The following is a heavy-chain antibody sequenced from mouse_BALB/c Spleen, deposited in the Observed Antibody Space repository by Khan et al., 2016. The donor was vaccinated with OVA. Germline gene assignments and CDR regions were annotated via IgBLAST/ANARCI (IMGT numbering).Heavy chain of an antibody. CDR1: GYTFTTYW. V-gene: IGHV1-7*01. J-gene: IGHJ3*01. Sequence: QVQLQQSGAELAKPGASVKMSCKASGYTFTTYWMHWVKQRPGQGLEWIGYIDPSTGYTEYNQKFKDKATLTTDKSSSTAYMQLSSLTSEDSAVYYGASRRQDGIFAYWGQGTLVTVSA. CDR3: ASRRQDGIFAY. CDR2: IDPSTGYT. D-gene: IGHD2-1*01.